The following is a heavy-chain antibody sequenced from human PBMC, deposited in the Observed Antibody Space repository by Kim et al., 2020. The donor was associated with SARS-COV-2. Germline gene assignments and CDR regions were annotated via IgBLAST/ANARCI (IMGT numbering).Heavy chain of an antibody. Sequence: GGSLRLSCAASGFTFSSYAMSWVRQAPGKGLEWVSAISGSGGSTYYADSVKGRFTISRDNSKNTLYLQMNSLRAEDTAVYYCAKDRIAAARRSDWFDPCGQRGLVTVS. CDR1: GFTFSSYA. CDR2: ISGSGGST. J-gene: IGHJ5*02. V-gene: IGHV3-23*01. D-gene: IGHD6-13*01. CDR3: AKDRIAAARRSDWFDP.